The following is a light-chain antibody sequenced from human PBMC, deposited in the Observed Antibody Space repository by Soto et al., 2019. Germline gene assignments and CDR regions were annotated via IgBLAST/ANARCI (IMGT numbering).Light chain of an antibody. J-gene: IGLJ3*02. Sequence: QSVLTQSSSASASLGSSVKLTCTLSSGHSSFIIAWHQQQPGKAPRFLMKLEGDGSYDKGSGVPDRFSGSSSGADRYLTISNLQVEDEADYYCETWDDNTWVFGGGTKVTVL. CDR1: SGHSSFI. V-gene: IGLV4-60*02. CDR3: ETWDDNTWV. CDR2: LEGDGSY.